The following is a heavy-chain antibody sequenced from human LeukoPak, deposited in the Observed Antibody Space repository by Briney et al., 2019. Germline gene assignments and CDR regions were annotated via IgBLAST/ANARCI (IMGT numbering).Heavy chain of an antibody. CDR2: IYYTGST. Sequence: PSETLSLTCTVSGGSISSGDYYWGWIRHPPGKGLEWVAYIYYTGSTYYNPSLKSRVTISVDASKNEVSLKLSSVTAADTAVYYCARDPSAGYFAGDAFDIWGQGTMVTVSS. CDR1: GGSISSGDYY. CDR3: ARDPSAGYFAGDAFDI. D-gene: IGHD3-9*01. J-gene: IGHJ3*02. V-gene: IGHV4-30-4*01.